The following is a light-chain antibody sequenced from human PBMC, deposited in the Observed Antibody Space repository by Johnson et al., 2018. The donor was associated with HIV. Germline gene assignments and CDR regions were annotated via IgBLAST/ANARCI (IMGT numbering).Light chain of an antibody. CDR1: SSNFGNNY. CDR2: DNN. CDR3: GTWDSSLSAYV. J-gene: IGLJ1*01. Sequence: QSVLSQPPSVSAAPGQKVTISCSTNSSNFGNNYVSWYQQIPGTAPKLLIYDNNKRPSGIPDRFSGSKSGTSATLGITGLQTGDEADYYCGTWDSSLSAYVFGTGTKVTVL. V-gene: IGLV1-51*01.